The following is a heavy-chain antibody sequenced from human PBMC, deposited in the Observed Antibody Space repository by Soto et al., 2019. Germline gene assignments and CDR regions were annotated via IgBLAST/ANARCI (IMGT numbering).Heavy chain of an antibody. CDR2: IYYSGSA. Sequence: SETLSLTCTVSGGSISSGDYYWSWIRQPPGKGLEWIGYIYYSGSAYYNPSLKSRITISVDTSKNQFSLKLSSVTAADTAVYYCARTGNYGGNSMDFDCWGQGTPVTVSS. CDR1: GGSISSGDYY. D-gene: IGHD4-17*01. V-gene: IGHV4-30-4*01. CDR3: ARTGNYGGNSMDFDC. J-gene: IGHJ4*02.